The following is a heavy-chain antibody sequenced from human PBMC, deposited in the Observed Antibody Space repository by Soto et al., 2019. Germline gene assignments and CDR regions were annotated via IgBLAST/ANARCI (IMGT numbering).Heavy chain of an antibody. V-gene: IGHV4-61*01. Sequence: SETLSLTCTVSGGSVSSGSYYWSWIRQPPGKGLEWIGYIYYSGSTNYNPSLKSRVTISVDTSKNQFSLKLSSVTAADTAVYYCAGGVIMYYYGMDVWGQGTTVTVSS. CDR1: GGSVSSGSYY. J-gene: IGHJ6*02. CDR3: AGGVIMYYYGMDV. CDR2: IYYSGST. D-gene: IGHD3-3*01.